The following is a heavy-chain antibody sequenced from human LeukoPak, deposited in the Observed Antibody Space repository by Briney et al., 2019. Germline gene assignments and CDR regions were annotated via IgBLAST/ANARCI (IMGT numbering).Heavy chain of an antibody. V-gene: IGHV3-30*02. Sequence: PGGSLRLSCAASGFTFSSYSMNWVRQAPGKGLEWVAFIRSDGSNKSYADSVKGRFTISRDNSKNTLYLQMNSLRTEDTAVYYCARDLNYYDSSGRGDWGQGTLVTVPS. J-gene: IGHJ4*02. D-gene: IGHD3-22*01. CDR1: GFTFSSYS. CDR2: IRSDGSNK. CDR3: ARDLNYYDSSGRGD.